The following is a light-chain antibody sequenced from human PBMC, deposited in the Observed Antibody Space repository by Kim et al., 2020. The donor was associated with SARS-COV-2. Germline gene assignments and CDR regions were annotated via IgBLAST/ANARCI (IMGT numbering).Light chain of an antibody. CDR3: QAWDSSTAV. Sequence: SYELTQPPSVSVSPGQTASITCSGDKLGDKYACWYQQKPGQSPVLVFYQHTTRPSGIPERFSGSNSGNTATLTISGTQAMVEADYYSQAWDSSTAVFGGG. CDR1: KLGDKY. J-gene: IGLJ2*01. CDR2: QHT. V-gene: IGLV3-1*01.